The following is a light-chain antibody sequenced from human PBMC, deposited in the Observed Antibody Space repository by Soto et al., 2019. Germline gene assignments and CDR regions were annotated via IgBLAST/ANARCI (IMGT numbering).Light chain of an antibody. Sequence: QSVLTQPPSVSGAPGQRVTISCAWSSSNIGAGYDVHWYQQLPGTAPKLLIYANSNRPSGVPDRFSGSKSGASASLAITGLQAEDESLYYCQSYDTSLSGFVVFGGGTQLTVL. CDR2: ANS. CDR1: SSNIGAGYD. J-gene: IGLJ2*01. CDR3: QSYDTSLSGFVV. V-gene: IGLV1-40*01.